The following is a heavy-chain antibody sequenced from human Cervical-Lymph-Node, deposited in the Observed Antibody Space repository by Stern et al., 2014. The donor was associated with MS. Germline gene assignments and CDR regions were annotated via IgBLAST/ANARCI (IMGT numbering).Heavy chain of an antibody. Sequence: VQLVESGPGLVRPSQTLSLTCTVSGASTSSGSYYWSWIRPHPEKGLEWIGYIYYSGGSTYYKPSLESRVTISLGTSKNQFPLNMRSMTAADTAVYYCARLDVALASGFDVWGQGTMVTVSS. CDR2: IYYSGGST. V-gene: IGHV4-31*03. CDR1: GASTSSGSYY. J-gene: IGHJ3*01. CDR3: ARLDVALASGFDV. D-gene: IGHD1-26*01.